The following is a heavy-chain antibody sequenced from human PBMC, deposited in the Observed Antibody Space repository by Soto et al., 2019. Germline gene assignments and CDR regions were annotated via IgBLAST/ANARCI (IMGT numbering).Heavy chain of an antibody. D-gene: IGHD3-9*01. CDR3: AKEGGILTGYYKGADPFAFDI. J-gene: IGHJ3*02. CDR1: GFTFDDYA. CDR2: ISWNSGSI. Sequence: GGSLRLSCAASGFTFDDYAMHWVRQAPGKGLEWVSGISWNSGSIGYADSVKGRFTISRDNAKNSLYLQMNSLRAEDTALYYCAKEGGILTGYYKGADPFAFDIWGQGTMVTVSS. V-gene: IGHV3-9*01.